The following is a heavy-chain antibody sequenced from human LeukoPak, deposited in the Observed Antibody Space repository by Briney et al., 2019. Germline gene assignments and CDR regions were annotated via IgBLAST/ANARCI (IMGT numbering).Heavy chain of an antibody. Sequence: ASVKVSCKASGYTFTGYYMHWVRQAPGQGLEWMGWINPNSGGTNYAQKFQGRVTMTTDTSTSTAYMELRSLRSDDTAVYYCARDAGITMVRGDIDYWGQGTLVTVSS. V-gene: IGHV1-2*02. CDR2: INPNSGGT. CDR3: ARDAGITMVRGDIDY. J-gene: IGHJ4*02. D-gene: IGHD3-10*01. CDR1: GYTFTGYY.